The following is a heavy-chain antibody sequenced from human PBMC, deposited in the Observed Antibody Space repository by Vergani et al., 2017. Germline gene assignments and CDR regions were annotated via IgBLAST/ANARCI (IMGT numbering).Heavy chain of an antibody. D-gene: IGHD3-9*01. Sequence: QVQRVQSGAEVKKPGSSVKVSCKASGGTLSSYAISWVRQAPGQGLEWLGGIIPIFGPANYAQKLQGRVTITADKSTSTAYMELRSLRSEDTAVYYCAGESTRHYDILKDYGMDVWGQGTTVTVSS. CDR2: IIPIFGPA. CDR3: AGESTRHYDILKDYGMDV. CDR1: GGTLSSYA. J-gene: IGHJ6*02. V-gene: IGHV1-69*06.